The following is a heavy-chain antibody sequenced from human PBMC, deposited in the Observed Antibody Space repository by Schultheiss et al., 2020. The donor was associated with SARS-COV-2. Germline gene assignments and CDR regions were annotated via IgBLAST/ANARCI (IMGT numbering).Heavy chain of an antibody. J-gene: IGHJ4*02. Sequence: SQTLSLTCSVSGGSVSSRNYYWGWIRQPPGKGLEWIGSIYYSGSTYYNPSLKSRVTISVDTSKNQFSLKLSSVTAADTAVYYCARYGYSYGSDYWGQGTLVTVSS. D-gene: IGHD5-18*01. CDR1: GGSVSSRNYY. V-gene: IGHV4-39*07. CDR3: ARYGYSYGSDY. CDR2: IYYSGST.